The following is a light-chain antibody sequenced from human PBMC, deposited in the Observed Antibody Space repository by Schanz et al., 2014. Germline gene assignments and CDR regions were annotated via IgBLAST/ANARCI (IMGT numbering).Light chain of an antibody. CDR1: SSDVGGYNY. CDR3: CAYAGSNIPV. V-gene: IGLV2-23*01. Sequence: QSVLTQPASVSGSPGQSITISCTGTSSDVGGYNYVSWYQQHPGKAPKLMIYEGTKRPSGVSNRFSASKSGNTASLTISGLQAEDEADYYCCAYAGSNIPVFGGGTKLTVL. CDR2: EGT. J-gene: IGLJ3*02.